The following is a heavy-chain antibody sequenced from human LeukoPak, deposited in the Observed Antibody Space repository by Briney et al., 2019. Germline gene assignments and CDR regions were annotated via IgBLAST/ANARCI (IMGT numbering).Heavy chain of an antibody. CDR1: GFTFSSYE. J-gene: IGHJ6*04. CDR2: ISSSGTII. D-gene: IGHD3-10*02. CDR3: AELGITMIGGV. V-gene: IGHV3-48*03. Sequence: GGSLRLSCAASGFTFSSYEINWVRQAPGKGLEWVSYISSSGTIIHYADSVKGRFTISRDNAKNSLYLQMNSLRAEDTAVYYCAELGITMIGGVWGKGTTVTISS.